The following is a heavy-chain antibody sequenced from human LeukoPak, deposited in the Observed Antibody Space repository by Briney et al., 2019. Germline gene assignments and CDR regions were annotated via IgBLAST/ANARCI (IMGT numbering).Heavy chain of an antibody. D-gene: IGHD2/OR15-2a*01. CDR3: AKQRRFREYFFDY. V-gene: IGHV3-33*06. CDR2: IWSDGNTK. CDR1: GFTFRSYG. J-gene: IGHJ4*02. Sequence: GRSLRLSCEASGFTFRSYGMHWVRQAPGKGLEWEAVIWSDGNTKYYADSVEGRFNISRDNSKNTLFLQMDSLRVEDTAVYFCAKQRRFREYFFDYWGQGTLVTVSS.